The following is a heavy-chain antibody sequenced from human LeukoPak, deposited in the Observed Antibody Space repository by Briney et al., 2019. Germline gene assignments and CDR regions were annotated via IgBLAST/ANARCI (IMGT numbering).Heavy chain of an antibody. CDR1: GGTFSSYA. J-gene: IGHJ6*03. V-gene: IGHV1-69*13. CDR3: ASPLQGVYGFDYYYYYMDV. Sequence: SVKVSCKASGGTFSSYAISWVRQAPGQGPEWMGGIIPIFGTANYAQKFQGRVTITADESTSTAYMELSSLRSEDTAVYYCASPLQGVYGFDYYYYYMDVWGKGTTVTVSS. CDR2: IIPIFGTA. D-gene: IGHD3-10*01.